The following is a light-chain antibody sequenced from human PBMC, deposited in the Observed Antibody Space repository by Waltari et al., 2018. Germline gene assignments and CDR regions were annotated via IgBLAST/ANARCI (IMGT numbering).Light chain of an antibody. CDR3: QVWDNGSDHSV. Sequence: SFVLTQPPSVSVAPGKTATITVGGSNLGTKEVHWYQQKPGLAPLLVVFDGSDRPTGIPERFSGSNSGNTATLTISRVEAGDEADYYCQVWDNGSDHSVFGGGTKVTVL. CDR1: NLGTKE. V-gene: IGLV3-21*03. J-gene: IGLJ3*02. CDR2: DGS.